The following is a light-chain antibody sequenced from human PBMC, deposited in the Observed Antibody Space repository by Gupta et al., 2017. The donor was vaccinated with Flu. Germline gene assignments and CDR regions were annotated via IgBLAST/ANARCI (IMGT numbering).Light chain of an antibody. V-gene: IGLV1-51*01. Sequence: QSVLTQPLSVSAALGQKVTISCSGSSSSLGSNYVSWYQQVPGTAPQLLIYDNYKRPSGIPDRFSGSRSGTSATLTITGLQTGEGADYYCDTQANSRSGVVFGGGTKLTVL. CDR2: DNY. J-gene: IGLJ2*01. CDR1: SSSLGSNY. CDR3: DTQANSRSGVV.